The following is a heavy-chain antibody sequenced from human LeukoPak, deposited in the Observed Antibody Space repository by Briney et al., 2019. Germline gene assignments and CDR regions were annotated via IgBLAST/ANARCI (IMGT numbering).Heavy chain of an antibody. V-gene: IGHV1-69*04. CDR2: IIPIFGIA. CDR3: ESYYYDSSGYYYPIDY. J-gene: IGHJ4*02. Sequence: SVKVSCKASGGTVSSYATSWVRQAPGHGLEWMGRIIPIFGIANYSKKFHSRVTITADKTTSTAYLELSSLRSEDTAVYYCESYYYDSSGYYYPIDYWGQGTLVTVSS. CDR1: GGTVSSYA. D-gene: IGHD3-22*01.